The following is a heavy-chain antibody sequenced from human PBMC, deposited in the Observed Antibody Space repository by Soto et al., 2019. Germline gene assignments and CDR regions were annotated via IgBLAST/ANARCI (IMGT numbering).Heavy chain of an antibody. J-gene: IGHJ6*02. V-gene: IGHV1-69*13. CDR2: IIPIFGTA. CDR1: GGTFSSYA. Sequence: SVKVSCKASGGTFSSYAISWVRQAPGQGLEWMGGIIPIFGTANYAQKFQGRVTITADESTSTAYMELSSLRSEDTAVYYCARDPPIYYYYGMDVWGQGPTVTVSS. CDR3: ARDPPIYYYYGMDV.